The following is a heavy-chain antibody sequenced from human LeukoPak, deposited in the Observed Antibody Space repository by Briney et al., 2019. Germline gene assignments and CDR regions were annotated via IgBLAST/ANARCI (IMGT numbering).Heavy chain of an antibody. CDR1: GYTFTSYD. V-gene: IGHV1-8*01. J-gene: IGHJ4*02. D-gene: IGHD2-15*01. Sequence: GASVKVSCKASGYTFTSYDINWGRQATGQGLEWMGWMNPNSGNTGYAQKFQGRVTMTRNTSISTAYMELSSLRSEDTAVYYCARGRRCSGGSCYSVWLYWGQGTLVTVSS. CDR2: MNPNSGNT. CDR3: ARGRRCSGGSCYSVWLY.